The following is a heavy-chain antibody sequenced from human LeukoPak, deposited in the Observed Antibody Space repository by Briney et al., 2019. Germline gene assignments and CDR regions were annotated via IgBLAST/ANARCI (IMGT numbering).Heavy chain of an antibody. Sequence: GGSLILSCAASGFTFSSYWMSWVRRAPGKGLEWVANIKQDGSEKYYVDSVKGRFTISRDNAKNSLYLQMNSLRAEDTAVYYCARDWVDYSQTRDAFDIWGQGTMVTVSS. CDR3: ARDWVDYSQTRDAFDI. CDR1: GFTFSSYW. D-gene: IGHD4-11*01. J-gene: IGHJ3*02. V-gene: IGHV3-7*01. CDR2: IKQDGSEK.